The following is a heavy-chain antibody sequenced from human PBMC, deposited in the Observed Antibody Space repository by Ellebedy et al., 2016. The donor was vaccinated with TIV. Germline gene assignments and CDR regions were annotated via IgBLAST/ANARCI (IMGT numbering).Heavy chain of an antibody. CDR2: ISSSGSTT. CDR1: GFHFSSYD. Sequence: GESLKISCAASGFHFSSYDVNWVRQAPGRGLEWLSYISSSGSTTKYADSVKGRFTISRDNAKNSLYLQMNSLRAEDTAVYYCARDGSSGYPRYFDYWGQGTLVTVSS. J-gene: IGHJ4*02. D-gene: IGHD3-22*01. V-gene: IGHV3-48*03. CDR3: ARDGSSGYPRYFDY.